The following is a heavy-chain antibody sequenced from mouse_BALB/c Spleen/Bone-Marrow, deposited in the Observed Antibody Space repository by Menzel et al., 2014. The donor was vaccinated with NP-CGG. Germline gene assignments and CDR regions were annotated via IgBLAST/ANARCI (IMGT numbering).Heavy chain of an antibody. CDR3: ARSPSMDY. CDR2: IWSGGIT. Sequence: VKLVESGPGLVQPSQSLSITCTVSGFSLSYYGVHWIRQPPGKGLEWLGVIWSGGITDYNASFISRLSISKDNSKSQVFFTMNSLQANDTAIYYCARSPSMDYWGPGTSVTVSS. V-gene: IGHV2-2*02. J-gene: IGHJ4*01. CDR1: GFSLSYYG.